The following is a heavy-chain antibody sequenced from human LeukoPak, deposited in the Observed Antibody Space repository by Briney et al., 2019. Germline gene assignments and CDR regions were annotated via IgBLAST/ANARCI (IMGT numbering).Heavy chain of an antibody. V-gene: IGHV3-23*01. CDR2: ISGSSGST. Sequence: PGGSLRLSCAASGFTSSSYGMSWVRQAPGKGLEWVSAISGSSGSTYYADSVKGRFTISRDNSKNTLYLRMNSLRAEDTAVYYCAKVPVVTIDYWGQGTLVTVSS. CDR3: AKVPVVTIDY. J-gene: IGHJ4*02. CDR1: GFTSSSYG. D-gene: IGHD2-21*02.